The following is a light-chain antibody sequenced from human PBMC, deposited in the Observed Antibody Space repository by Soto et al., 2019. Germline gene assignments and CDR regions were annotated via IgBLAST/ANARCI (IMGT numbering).Light chain of an antibody. Sequence: DIVLTQSPLSLPVTPGEPASISCRSSQSLLHNNGYNYLDWYLQKPGQSPQVLIYLGSNRASGVPDMFSCSGSGTDFPLKISRVEAEHVGVYFFMHALQLVTFGGGTKVEIK. CDR1: QSLLHNNGYNY. J-gene: IGKJ4*01. CDR3: MHALQLVT. V-gene: IGKV2-28*01. CDR2: LGS.